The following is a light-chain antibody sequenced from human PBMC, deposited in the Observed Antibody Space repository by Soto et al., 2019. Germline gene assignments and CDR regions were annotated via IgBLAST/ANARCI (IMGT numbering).Light chain of an antibody. CDR1: QNVDSH. CDR2: RGF. Sequence: DIQMTQSPSSLSASVGDRVTISCRASQNVDSHLTWLQQKPGQAPSLLVYRGFTLQTGVPSRFSAGSSGTAFTLTIDNVHPEDFATYFCQQPFSTPYSFGLGTKLEI. CDR3: QQPFSTPYS. V-gene: IGKV1-39*01. J-gene: IGKJ2*01.